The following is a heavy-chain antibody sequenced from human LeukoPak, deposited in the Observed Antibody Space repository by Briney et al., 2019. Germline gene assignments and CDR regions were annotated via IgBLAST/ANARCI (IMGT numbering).Heavy chain of an antibody. D-gene: IGHD3-22*01. Sequence: GGSLRLSCAASGFTFSSYAMSWVRQAPGKGLEWVSAISGSGGSTYYADPVKGRFTISRDNSKNTLYLQMNSLRAEDTAVYYCAKDHDSSGYYLYYFDYWGQGTLVTVSS. CDR2: ISGSGGST. CDR3: AKDHDSSGYYLYYFDY. CDR1: GFTFSSYA. V-gene: IGHV3-23*01. J-gene: IGHJ4*02.